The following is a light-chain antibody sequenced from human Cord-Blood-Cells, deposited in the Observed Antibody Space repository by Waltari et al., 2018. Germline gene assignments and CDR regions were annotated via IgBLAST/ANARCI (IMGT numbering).Light chain of an antibody. CDR1: QSISSY. Sequence: DIQMTQSPSSLSASVGDRVTITCRASQSISSYLNWYQQKPGKAPKLLIYAASSLQSRGPSRFSGSGSGTDFSLTISSLQPEDFATYYCQQSYSTPPEYTFGQGTKLEIK. J-gene: IGKJ2*01. V-gene: IGKV1-39*01. CDR2: AAS. CDR3: QQSYSTPPEYT.